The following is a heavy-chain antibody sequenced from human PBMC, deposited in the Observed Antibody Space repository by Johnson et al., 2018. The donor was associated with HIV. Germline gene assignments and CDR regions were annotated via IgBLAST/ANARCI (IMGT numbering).Heavy chain of an antibody. J-gene: IGHJ3*01. CDR1: GFTFSSYG. CDR3: ARDTYYYDTSGYLTRPRAFDV. D-gene: IGHD3-22*01. CDR2: TRFDGSKK. Sequence: QVQLVESGGGVVQPGRSLRLSCAASGFTFSSYGMHWVRQTPGKGLEWVAFTRFDGSKKYYAESVKGRFTISRDNSKNTLYLQMNSLRAEDTALYYCARDTYYYDTSGYLTRPRAFDVWGQGTMVTVSS. V-gene: IGHV3-33*08.